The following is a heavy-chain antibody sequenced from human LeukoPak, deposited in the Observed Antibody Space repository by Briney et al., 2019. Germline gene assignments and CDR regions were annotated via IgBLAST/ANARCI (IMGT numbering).Heavy chain of an antibody. D-gene: IGHD6-13*01. Sequence: PGGSLRLSCAASGFTFSSYEMNWVRQAPGKGLEWVSYISSSGSTIYYADSVKGRFTISRDNAKNSLYLQMNSLRAEDTAVYYCARVGTPGIAAATRDYWGQGTLVTVSS. CDR2: ISSSGSTI. V-gene: IGHV3-48*03. CDR1: GFTFSSYE. J-gene: IGHJ4*02. CDR3: ARVGTPGIAAATRDY.